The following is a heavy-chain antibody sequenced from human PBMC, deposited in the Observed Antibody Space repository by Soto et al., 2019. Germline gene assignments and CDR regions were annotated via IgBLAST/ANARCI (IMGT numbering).Heavy chain of an antibody. CDR2: ISGSGGST. CDR3: AKDLRLIAAALDAFDI. D-gene: IGHD6-13*01. J-gene: IGHJ3*02. CDR1: GFTFSSYA. V-gene: IGHV3-23*01. Sequence: PGGSLRLSCAASGFTFSSYAMSWVRQAPGKGLEWVSAISGSGGSTYYADSVKGRFTISRDNSKNTLYLQMNSLRAEDTAVYYCAKDLRLIAAALDAFDIWGQGTMVTVSS.